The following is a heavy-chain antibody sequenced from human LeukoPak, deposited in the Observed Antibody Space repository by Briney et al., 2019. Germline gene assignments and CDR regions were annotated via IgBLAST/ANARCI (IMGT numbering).Heavy chain of an antibody. J-gene: IGHJ4*02. Sequence: SETLSLTCTVSGGPISSYYWSWIRQPPGKGLEWIGHIYYSGSTNYNPSLKSRVTISVDTSKNQFSLKLSSVTAADTAVYYCARDVYGGNSGYDYWGQGTLVTVSS. V-gene: IGHV4-59*01. CDR3: ARDVYGGNSGYDY. D-gene: IGHD4-23*01. CDR1: GGPISSYY. CDR2: IYYSGST.